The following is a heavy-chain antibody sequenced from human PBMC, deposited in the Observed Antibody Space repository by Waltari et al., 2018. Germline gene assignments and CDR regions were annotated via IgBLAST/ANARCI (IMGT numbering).Heavy chain of an antibody. V-gene: IGHV4-4*07. J-gene: IGHJ4*02. CDR2: VFTSGST. Sequence: LQESGPGLVKPSETLALTCTVSGGSFDSYYWSWIRQPAGKGLEWVGRVFTSGSTNYNPSLESRLTMSVDTSRNQFSLKLSSVTAADTAVYFCARGRSTWGYYLDNWGQGILVTVSS. CDR3: ARGRSTWGYYLDN. D-gene: IGHD3-16*01. CDR1: GGSFDSYY.